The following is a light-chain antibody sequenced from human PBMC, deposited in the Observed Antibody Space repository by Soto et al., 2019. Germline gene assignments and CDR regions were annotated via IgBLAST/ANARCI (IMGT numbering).Light chain of an antibody. Sequence: EIVLTQSPATLSLSPGERATLSCRASQSVSSYLAWYQQKPGQAPRLLIYDASNRATGIPARFSGSGSGTDFTLTISSLEPEAFAVYYCQQRSNWPWTFGQGTKVDIK. V-gene: IGKV3-11*01. CDR3: QQRSNWPWT. CDR1: QSVSSY. J-gene: IGKJ1*01. CDR2: DAS.